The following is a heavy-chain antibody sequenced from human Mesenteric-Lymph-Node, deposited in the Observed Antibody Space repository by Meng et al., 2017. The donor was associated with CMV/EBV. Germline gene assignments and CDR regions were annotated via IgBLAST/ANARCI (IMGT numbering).Heavy chain of an antibody. V-gene: IGHV1-69*05. J-gene: IGHJ6*02. D-gene: IGHD2-2*01. CDR1: GGTFSSYA. CDR3: ARGGGGCSSTSCRYYYYGMDV. CDR2: IIPIFGTA. Sequence: SVKVSCKASGGTFSSYAISWVRQAPGQGLERMGGIIPIFGTANYAQKFQGRVTITTDESTSTAYMELSSLRSEDTAVYYCARGGGGCSSTSCRYYYYGMDVWGQGTTVTVSS.